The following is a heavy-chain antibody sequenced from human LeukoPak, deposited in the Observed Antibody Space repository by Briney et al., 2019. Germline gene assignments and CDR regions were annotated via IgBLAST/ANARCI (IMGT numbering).Heavy chain of an antibody. D-gene: IGHD2-2*01. CDR3: ARVYCSSTSCSPLAICYYYGMDV. CDR1: GFTFSSYA. CDR2: ISYDGSNK. J-gene: IGHJ6*04. Sequence: GGSLRLSCAASGFTFSSYAMHWVRQAPGKGLEWVAVISYDGSNKYYADSVKGRFTISRDNSKNTLYLQMNSLRAEDTAVYYCARVYCSSTSCSPLAICYYYGMDVWGKGTTVTVSS. V-gene: IGHV3-30*04.